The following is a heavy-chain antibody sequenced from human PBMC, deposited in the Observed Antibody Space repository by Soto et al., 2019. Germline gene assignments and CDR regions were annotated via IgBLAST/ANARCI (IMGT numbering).Heavy chain of an antibody. J-gene: IGHJ2*01. V-gene: IGHV3-30*03. D-gene: IGHD4-17*01. CDR3: ATKAGDSGGEGWYFDL. CDR2: ISYDGSNK. CDR1: GFTFSSYG. Sequence: QVQLVESGGGVVQPGRSLRLSCAASGFTFSSYGMHWVRQAPGKGLEWVAVISYDGSNKYYADSVKGRFTISRDNSKNTLYLQMNCLRAEDTAVYYCATKAGDSGGEGWYFDLWGRGTLVTVSS.